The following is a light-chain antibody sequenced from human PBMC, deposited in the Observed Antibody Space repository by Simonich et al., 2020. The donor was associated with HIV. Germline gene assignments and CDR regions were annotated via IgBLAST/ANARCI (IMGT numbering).Light chain of an antibody. Sequence: DIVMTQSPDSLAVSLGERAAINCKSSQTVLFRSNNKNSLAWYPQKPGQPPKLLIYWASTRESGVPDRCSASGSGTDFTLTISSLQAEDVAIYYCQQYYSTPPTFGQGTKVEIK. J-gene: IGKJ1*01. V-gene: IGKV4-1*01. CDR3: QQYYSTPPT. CDR2: WAS. CDR1: QTVLFRSNNKNS.